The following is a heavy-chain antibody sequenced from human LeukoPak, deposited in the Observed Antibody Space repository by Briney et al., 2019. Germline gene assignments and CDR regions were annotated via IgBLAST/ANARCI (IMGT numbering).Heavy chain of an antibody. V-gene: IGHV3-11*05. J-gene: IGHJ4*02. D-gene: IGHD3-22*01. CDR2: ISSTGKYT. Sequence: GGSLRLSCAASGVTLSDWYMTWIRQAPGKGLEWVSYISSTGKYTNYADSVKGRFTISRDNAKNSLYLQMNSLRAEDTAVYYCAGVRGYDSSGYPDSWGQGTLVTVSS. CDR1: GVTLSDWY. CDR3: AGVRGYDSSGYPDS.